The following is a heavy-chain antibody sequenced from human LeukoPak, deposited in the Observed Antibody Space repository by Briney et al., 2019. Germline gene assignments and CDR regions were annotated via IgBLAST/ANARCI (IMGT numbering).Heavy chain of an antibody. CDR2: INHSGST. J-gene: IGHJ1*01. V-gene: IGHV4-34*01. CDR1: GGSFSGYY. Sequence: SETLSLTCAVYGGSFSGYYWSWIRQPPGKGLEWIGEINHSGSTNYNPSLKSRVTISVDTSKNQFSLKLSSVTAANTAVYYCARLQYFQHWGQGTLVTVSS. CDR3: ARLQYFQH.